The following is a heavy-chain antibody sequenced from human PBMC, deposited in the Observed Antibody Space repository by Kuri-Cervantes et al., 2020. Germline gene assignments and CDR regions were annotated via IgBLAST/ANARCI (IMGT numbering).Heavy chain of an antibody. Sequence: GGSLRLSCAASGFTFSSYAMHWVRQAPGKGLEWVAVISYDGSNKYYADSVKGRFTISRDNSKNTLYLQMNSLRAEDTAVYYCAKWGIPLGYRTDSGFYYYYYGMDVWGQGTTVTVSS. CDR2: ISYDGSNK. CDR3: AKWGIPLGYRTDSGFYYYYYGMDV. V-gene: IGHV3-30-3*02. D-gene: IGHD1-14*01. J-gene: IGHJ6*02. CDR1: GFTFSSYA.